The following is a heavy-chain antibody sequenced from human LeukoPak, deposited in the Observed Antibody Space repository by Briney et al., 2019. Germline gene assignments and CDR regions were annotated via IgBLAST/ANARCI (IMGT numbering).Heavy chain of an antibody. V-gene: IGHV4-59*08. Sequence: SETPSLTCTVSGGSISSYYWSWIRQPPGKGLEWIGYIYYSGSTNYNPSLKSRVTISVDTSKNQFSLKVTSVAAADTAVFYCARLANYDFWRGPYPHDAFDIWGQGTMVTVSS. CDR2: IYYSGST. CDR3: ARLANYDFWRGPYPHDAFDI. D-gene: IGHD3-3*01. J-gene: IGHJ3*02. CDR1: GGSISSYY.